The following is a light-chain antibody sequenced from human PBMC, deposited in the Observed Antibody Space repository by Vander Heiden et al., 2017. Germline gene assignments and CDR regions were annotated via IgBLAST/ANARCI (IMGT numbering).Light chain of an antibody. V-gene: IGLV3-25*03. CDR3: ESADSGGADWV. Sequence: SSDLTQPPSVAVSPGQTARITCSGDILAKQYAYWYQQKPGQAPVMVVYRDTERPSGIPERLSGSTSGTKVTLTINGVQAEDEAVYYCESADSGGADWVFGGGTKLTVL. CDR1: ILAKQY. J-gene: IGLJ3*02. CDR2: RDT.